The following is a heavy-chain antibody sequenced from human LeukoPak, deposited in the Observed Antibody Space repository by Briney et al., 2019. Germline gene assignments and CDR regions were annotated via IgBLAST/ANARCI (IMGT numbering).Heavy chain of an antibody. CDR2: LYSGSDT. V-gene: IGHV3-53*01. Sequence: GGSLRLSCAASGFTFNSYTMNWVRQAPGKGLEWVSILYSGSDTYYANSVKGRFTISRDSSKNILFLQMNDLRAGDTAVYYCARVGDHFHWYLDLWGRGTLVTVSS. J-gene: IGHJ2*01. CDR3: ARVGDHFHWYLDL. D-gene: IGHD3-10*01. CDR1: GFTFNSYT.